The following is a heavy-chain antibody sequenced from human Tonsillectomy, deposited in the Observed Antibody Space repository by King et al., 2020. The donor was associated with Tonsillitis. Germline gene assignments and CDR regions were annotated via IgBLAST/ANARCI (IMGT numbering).Heavy chain of an antibody. V-gene: IGHV1-69*04. CDR3: ARVASLARGDHEDL. CDR1: GGTFNNYA. CDR2: IIPILNIA. Sequence: QLVQSGAEVKKPGSSVKVSCKASGGTFNNYAISWVRQAPGQGLEWMGRIIPILNIANYAQKFQGRVTITADKSTNTAYMELSSLRYEDTAVYYCARVASLARGDHEDLWGQGTLVTVSS. J-gene: IGHJ5*02. D-gene: IGHD3-10*01.